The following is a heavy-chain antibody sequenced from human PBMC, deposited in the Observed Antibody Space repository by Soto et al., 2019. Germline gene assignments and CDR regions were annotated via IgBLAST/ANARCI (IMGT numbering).Heavy chain of an antibody. CDR2: IYYSGST. J-gene: IGHJ3*02. CDR3: ARDSGPNSYDSSGRKAFDI. D-gene: IGHD3-22*01. V-gene: IGHV4-61*08. Sequence: ASETLSLTCTVSGGSFSSGDYYWSWIRQHPGKGLEWIGYIYYSGSTNYNPSLKSRVTISVDTSKNQFSLKLSSVTAADTAVYYCARDSGPNSYDSSGRKAFDIWGQGTMVTVSS. CDR1: GGSFSSGDYY.